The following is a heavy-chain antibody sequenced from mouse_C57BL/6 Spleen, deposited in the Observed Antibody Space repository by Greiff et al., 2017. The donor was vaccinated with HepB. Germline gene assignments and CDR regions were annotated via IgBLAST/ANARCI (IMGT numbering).Heavy chain of an antibody. CDR1: GYTFTSYG. D-gene: IGHD1-1*01. V-gene: IGHV1-81*01. CDR2: IYPRSGNT. Sequence: QVQLQQSGAELARPGASVKLSCKASGYTFTSYGISWVKQRTGQGLEWIGEIYPRSGNTYYNEKFKGKATLTADKSSSTAYMELLILTSEDSAVYFCARSTTVVAPYYFDCWGQGTTLTVSS. CDR3: ARSTTVVAPYYFDC. J-gene: IGHJ2*01.